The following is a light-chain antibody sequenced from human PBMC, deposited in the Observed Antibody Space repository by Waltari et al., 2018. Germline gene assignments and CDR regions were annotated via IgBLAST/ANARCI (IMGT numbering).Light chain of an antibody. V-gene: IGLV2-8*01. CDR3: SSYAGSNDVA. CDR2: EVS. J-gene: IGLJ2*01. CDR1: SSDVGVYNY. Sequence: QSALTQPPSASGSPGQSVTISCTGTSSDVGVYNYVSWYQQHPGKAPKLMIYEVSKRPSGVQDRFSGTESGNTASLTVSGLQAEDEADYYCSSYAGSNDVAFGGGTKLSVL.